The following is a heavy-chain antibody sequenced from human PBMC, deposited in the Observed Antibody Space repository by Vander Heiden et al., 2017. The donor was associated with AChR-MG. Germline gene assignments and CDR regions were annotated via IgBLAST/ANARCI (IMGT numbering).Heavy chain of an antibody. D-gene: IGHD2-2*01. CDR3: AKRGDIVVVPAARRYYGMDV. J-gene: IGHJ6*02. CDR2: ISSSGGST. Sequence: EVQLLESGGGLVQPGGSLRLSCAASGFTFSSYAMSWVRQAPGKGLEWVSAISSSGGSTYYADSVKGRFTISRDNSKNTLYLQMNSLRAEDTAVYYCAKRGDIVVVPAARRYYGMDVWGQGTTVTVSS. V-gene: IGHV3-23*01. CDR1: GFTFSSYA.